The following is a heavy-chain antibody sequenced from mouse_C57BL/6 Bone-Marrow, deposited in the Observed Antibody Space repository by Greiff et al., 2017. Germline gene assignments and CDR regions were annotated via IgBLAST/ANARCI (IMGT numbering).Heavy chain of an antibody. Sequence: VKLQQPGAELVRPWSSVKLSCKASGYTFTSYWMDWVKQRPGQGLEWIGNIYPSDSETHYNQQFKDKATLTVDKSTSTAYMQLSSLTSEDSAVYYCARGDYDYSYAMDYWGQGTSVTVSS. CDR1: GYTFTSYW. J-gene: IGHJ4*01. CDR2: IYPSDSET. CDR3: ARGDYDYSYAMDY. V-gene: IGHV1-61*01. D-gene: IGHD2-4*01.